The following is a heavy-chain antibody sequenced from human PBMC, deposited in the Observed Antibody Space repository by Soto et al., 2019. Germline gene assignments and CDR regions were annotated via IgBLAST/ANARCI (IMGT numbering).Heavy chain of an antibody. CDR3: ARVETDSYGSYYFDY. CDR2: IKQDGSEK. Sequence: GGSLRLSCAASGFTFSSYWMSWVRQAPGKGLEWVANIKQDGSEKYYVDSVKGRFTISRDNAKNSLYLQMNSLRAEDTAVYYCARVETDSYGSYYFDYWGQGTLVTVSS. CDR1: GFTFSSYW. J-gene: IGHJ4*02. D-gene: IGHD5-18*01. V-gene: IGHV3-7*01.